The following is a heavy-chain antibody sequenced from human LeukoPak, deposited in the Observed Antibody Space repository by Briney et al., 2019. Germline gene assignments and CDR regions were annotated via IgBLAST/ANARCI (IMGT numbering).Heavy chain of an antibody. V-gene: IGHV4-39*07. Sequence: SETLSLTCTVSGGSISSSSYYWGWNRQPPGKGLEWIGSIYYSGSTYYNPSLKSRVTISVDTSKNQFSLKLSSVTAADTAVYYCARVAAAPPLPKYYFDYWGQGTLVTVSS. CDR1: GGSISSSSYY. CDR2: IYYSGST. CDR3: ARVAAAPPLPKYYFDY. D-gene: IGHD6-13*01. J-gene: IGHJ4*02.